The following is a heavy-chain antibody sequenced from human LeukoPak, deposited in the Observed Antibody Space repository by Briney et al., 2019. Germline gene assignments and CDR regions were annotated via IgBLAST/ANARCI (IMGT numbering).Heavy chain of an antibody. D-gene: IGHD2-15*01. V-gene: IGHV4-59*01. J-gene: IGHJ5*02. CDR2: IYYSGST. Sequence: KASETLSLTCTVSGGSISSYYWSWIRQPPGKGLEWIGYIYYSGSTNYNPSLKSRVTISVDTSKNQFSLKLSSVTAADTAVYYCARGPCSGGSCYWFDPWGQGTLVTVSS. CDR1: GGSISSYY. CDR3: ARGPCSGGSCYWFDP.